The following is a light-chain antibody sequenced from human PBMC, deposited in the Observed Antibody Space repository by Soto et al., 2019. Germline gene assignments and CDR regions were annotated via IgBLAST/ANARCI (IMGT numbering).Light chain of an antibody. CDR2: STN. J-gene: IGLJ3*02. CDR1: RSNIGRST. Sequence: QSVLTQPPSTSGTPGQRVTISCSGSRSNIGRSTVNWYQQLPGTAPKGLVYSTNQRPSGVPDRFSGSKSGTSASLAISGLQSEDEADYYCAAWDDTLSVWVFGGGTKLTVL. CDR3: AAWDDTLSVWV. V-gene: IGLV1-44*01.